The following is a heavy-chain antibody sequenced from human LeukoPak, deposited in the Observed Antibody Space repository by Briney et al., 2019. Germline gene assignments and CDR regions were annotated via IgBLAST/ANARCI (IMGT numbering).Heavy chain of an antibody. CDR2: IIPIFGTA. CDR3: ARARAMRAAFDI. Sequence: SVKVSCKASGGTFSSYAISWVRQAPGQGLEWMGGIIPIFGTANYAQKFQGRVTITTDESTSTAYMELSSLRSEDTSVYYCARARAMRAAFDIWGQGTMVTVSS. V-gene: IGHV1-69*05. CDR1: GGTFSSYA. J-gene: IGHJ3*02.